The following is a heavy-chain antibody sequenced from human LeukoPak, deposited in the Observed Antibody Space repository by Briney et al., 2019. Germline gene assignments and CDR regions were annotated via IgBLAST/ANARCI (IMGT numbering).Heavy chain of an antibody. CDR2: ISGSGGST. CDR3: AKGTLEYCSGSSCYPLDS. D-gene: IGHD2-15*01. J-gene: IGHJ4*02. V-gene: IGHV3-23*01. Sequence: GGSLRLSCAASGFTFDDYGMSWVRQAPGKGLEWVSAISGSGGSTYYADSVKGRFTISRDNSKNTLYLQMNSLRAEDTAVYYCAKGTLEYCSGSSCYPLDSWGQGTLVTVSS. CDR1: GFTFDDYG.